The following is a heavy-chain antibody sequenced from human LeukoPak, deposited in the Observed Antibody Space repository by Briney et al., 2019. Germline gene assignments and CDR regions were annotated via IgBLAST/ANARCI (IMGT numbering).Heavy chain of an antibody. D-gene: IGHD6-13*01. Sequence: SQTLSLTCAISGDSVSSNSAAWNWIRQSPSRGLEWLGRTYYRSKWYNDYAVSVKSRITINPDTSKNQFSLQLNSVTPEDTAVYYCARDPMAAVGTGYYYYYGMDVWGQGTTVTVSS. CDR1: GDSVSSNSAA. V-gene: IGHV6-1*01. J-gene: IGHJ6*02. CDR3: ARDPMAAVGTGYYYYYGMDV. CDR2: TYYRSKWYN.